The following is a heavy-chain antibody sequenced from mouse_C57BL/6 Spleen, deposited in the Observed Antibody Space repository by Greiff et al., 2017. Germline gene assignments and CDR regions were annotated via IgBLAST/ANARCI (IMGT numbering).Heavy chain of an antibody. Sequence: DVQLQESGPGLVKPSQSLSLTCSVTGYSITSGYYWNWIRQFPGNKLEWMGYISYDGSNNYNPSLKNRISITRDTSKNQFFLKLNSVTTEDTATYYCARDYSNPYYYAMDYWGQGTSVTVSS. V-gene: IGHV3-6*01. CDR3: ARDYSNPYYYAMDY. D-gene: IGHD2-5*01. J-gene: IGHJ4*01. CDR1: GYSITSGYY. CDR2: ISYDGSN.